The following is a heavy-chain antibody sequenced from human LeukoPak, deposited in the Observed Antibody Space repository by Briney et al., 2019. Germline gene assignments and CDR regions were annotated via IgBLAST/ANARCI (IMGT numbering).Heavy chain of an antibody. CDR2: INGDGSNT. CDR1: GFTFNNYC. V-gene: IGHV3-74*01. J-gene: IGHJ2*01. CDR3: TREPSGTYWYFDH. D-gene: IGHD1-26*01. Sequence: GGSLRLSCAASGFTFNNYCMHWVRQAPGKGPVWVSRINGDGSNTHSADSVKGRFTISRDNAKNTLYLQMNSLRAEDTAVYYCTREPSGTYWYFDHWGRGTLVTVSS.